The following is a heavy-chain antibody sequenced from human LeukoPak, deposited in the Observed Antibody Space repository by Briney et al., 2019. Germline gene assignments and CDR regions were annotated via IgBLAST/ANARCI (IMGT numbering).Heavy chain of an antibody. CDR3: ARTRLGGSGWYYFDY. CDR2: IYSSGRT. Sequence: PSGTLSVTCTVSGCSISGHYWHWIRQPPGKGLEWMGHIYSSGRTNFNPSLETRLTMSVDTPKNQVSLKLNSVTAADTAVYYCARTRLGGSGWYYFDYWGQGTLVTVSS. J-gene: IGHJ4*02. CDR1: GCSISGHY. V-gene: IGHV4-59*11. D-gene: IGHD6-19*01.